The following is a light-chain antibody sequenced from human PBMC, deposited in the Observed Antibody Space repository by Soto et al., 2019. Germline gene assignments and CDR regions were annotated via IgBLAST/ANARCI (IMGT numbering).Light chain of an antibody. V-gene: IGKV1-5*02. CDR2: HAS. J-gene: IGKJ1*01. CDR3: QQYNSYRT. Sequence: DIQITQSTSSMSASLGHRGTSVCRASQSIRRWLAWYQQKPGKAPKLLIYHASSLEGGVPSRFSGGGSGTESTPTISSLPPDDFATDYRQQYNSYRTGGQGTKGDIK. CDR1: QSIRRW.